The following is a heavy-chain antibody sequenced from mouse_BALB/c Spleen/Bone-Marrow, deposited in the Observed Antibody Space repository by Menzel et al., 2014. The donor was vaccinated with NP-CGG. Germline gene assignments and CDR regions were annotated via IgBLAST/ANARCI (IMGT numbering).Heavy chain of an antibody. Sequence: EVQLQQSGAELVKPGASVKLPCTASGFNIKDTYMHWVKQRPEQGLEWIGRIDPANGNTKYDPKFQGKATITADTPSNTACLQLSSLTSEDTAVYYCAKYGGLRYAMDYWGQGTSVTVSP. J-gene: IGHJ4*01. V-gene: IGHV14-3*02. CDR2: IDPANGNT. CDR1: GFNIKDTY. D-gene: IGHD2-4*01. CDR3: AKYGGLRYAMDY.